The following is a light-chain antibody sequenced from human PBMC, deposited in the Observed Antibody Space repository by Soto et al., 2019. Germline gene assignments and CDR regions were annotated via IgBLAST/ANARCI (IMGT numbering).Light chain of an antibody. CDR2: GAS. CDR1: QSVSRN. Sequence: VMTQSPATLSVSPGERATLSCRASQSVSRNFAWYQQRPGQAPRLLIYGASTRATGVPARFSGSGSGTEFALTISSLQSEDFAVYYCQQYNNWPLTFGGGTKVDIK. V-gene: IGKV3-15*01. J-gene: IGKJ4*01. CDR3: QQYNNWPLT.